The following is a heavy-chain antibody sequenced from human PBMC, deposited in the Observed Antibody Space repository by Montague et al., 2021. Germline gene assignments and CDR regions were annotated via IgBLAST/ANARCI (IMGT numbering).Heavy chain of an antibody. CDR2: ISTDGSST. D-gene: IGHD3-10*01. CDR3: TFYKFRETPRGFDY. J-gene: IGHJ4*02. Sequence: SLRLSCAASGFTFSSYWMHWVRQASGKGLVWVSRISTDGSSTTYADSVKGRFTTSRDNAKNMLYLQMNSLRAEDTAVYYCTFYKFRETPRGFDYWGQGTLVTVSA. CDR1: GFTFSSYW. V-gene: IGHV3-74*01.